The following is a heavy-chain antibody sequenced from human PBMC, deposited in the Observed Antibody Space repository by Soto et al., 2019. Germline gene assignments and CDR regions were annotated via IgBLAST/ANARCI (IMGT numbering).Heavy chain of an antibody. CDR1: GFTFSSYA. CDR3: AKGIYSNYHYYYVMDV. Sequence: EVQLLESGGGLVQPEGSLRLSCAASGFTFSSYAMSWVRQPPGKGLEWVSAISGSGVGTYYADSVKGRFTISRDNSKNTLYLQMNSLRVEDTAVYYCAKGIYSNYHYYYVMDVWGQGTTVTVSS. J-gene: IGHJ6*02. D-gene: IGHD4-4*01. CDR2: ISGSGVGT. V-gene: IGHV3-23*01.